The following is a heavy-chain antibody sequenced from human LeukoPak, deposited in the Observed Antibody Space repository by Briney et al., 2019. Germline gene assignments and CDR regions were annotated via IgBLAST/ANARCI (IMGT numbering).Heavy chain of an antibody. V-gene: IGHV4-34*01. CDR1: GGSFSGYY. D-gene: IGHD3-10*01. Sequence: SETLSLTCAVYGGSFSGYYWSWIRQPPGKGLEWIGEINHSGSTNYNPSLKSRVTISVDTSKNQFSLKLSSVTAADTAVYYCARRPLWFGELLAPAFSFDYWGQGTLVTVSS. J-gene: IGHJ4*02. CDR2: INHSGST. CDR3: ARRPLWFGELLAPAFSFDY.